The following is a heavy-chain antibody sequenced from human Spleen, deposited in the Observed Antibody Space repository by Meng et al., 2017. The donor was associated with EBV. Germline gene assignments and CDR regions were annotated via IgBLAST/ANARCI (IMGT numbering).Heavy chain of an antibody. CDR3: ARDGGSYYRELIS. J-gene: IGHJ4*02. V-gene: IGHV6-1*01. Sequence: QVQLQQSGPGLVKPSXXLSLLXSISGDSVSSNSAAWNWIRQSPSRGLEWLGRTYYRSKWYNDYAVSVKSRISINSDTSKNQFSLQLNSVTPEDTAVYYCARDGGSYYRELISRGQGTLVTVSS. CDR2: TYYRSKWYN. CDR1: GDSVSSNSAA. D-gene: IGHD1-26*01.